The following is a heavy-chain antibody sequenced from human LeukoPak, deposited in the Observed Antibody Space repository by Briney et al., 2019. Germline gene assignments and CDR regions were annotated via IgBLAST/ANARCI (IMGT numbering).Heavy chain of an antibody. V-gene: IGHV4-39*01. CDR1: GDSISSSNCY. CDR2: IYFSGGT. D-gene: IGHD6-6*01. CDR3: ASGYSSSLRDAFDI. Sequence: SETLSLTCTVSGDSISSSNCYWGWIRQPPGKGLEWIGSIYFSGGTYYNASLKSRVTISVDTSKNQFSLKLSSVTAADTAVYYCASGYSSSLRDAFDIWGQGTMVTVSS. J-gene: IGHJ3*02.